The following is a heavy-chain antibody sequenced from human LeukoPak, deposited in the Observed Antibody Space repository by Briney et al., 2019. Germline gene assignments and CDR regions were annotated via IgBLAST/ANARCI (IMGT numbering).Heavy chain of an antibody. Sequence: TLSLTCTVSGGSISSGSYYWSWIRQPAGKGLEWIGRIYTSGSTNYNPSLKSRVTISVDTSKNQFSLKLNSVTAADTAVYYCARDLFYAGEIGFWGQGTLVTVSS. D-gene: IGHD2/OR15-2a*01. CDR2: IYTSGST. J-gene: IGHJ4*02. CDR1: GGSISSGSYY. V-gene: IGHV4-61*02. CDR3: ARDLFYAGEIGF.